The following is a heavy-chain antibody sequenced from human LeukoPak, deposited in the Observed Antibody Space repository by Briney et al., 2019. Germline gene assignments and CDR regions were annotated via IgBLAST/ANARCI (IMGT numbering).Heavy chain of an antibody. CDR1: GGSISSYY. V-gene: IGHV4-59*01. J-gene: IGHJ5*02. Sequence: SETLSLTCTVSGGSISSYYWSWIRQPPGKGLEWIGYIYYSGSTNYNPSLKSRVTISVDTSKNQFSLKLSSVTAADTAVYYCARGYDILTGYYNVRWFDPWGQGTLVTVSS. CDR2: IYYSGST. CDR3: ARGYDILTGYYNVRWFDP. D-gene: IGHD3-9*01.